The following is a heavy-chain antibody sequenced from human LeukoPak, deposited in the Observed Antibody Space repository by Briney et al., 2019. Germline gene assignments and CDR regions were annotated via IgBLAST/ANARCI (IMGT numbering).Heavy chain of an antibody. Sequence: PSETLSLTCTVSGASISSSSYSWDWIRQPPGKGLEWIGSLYYGGSAYYSPSLKSRVTISVDTSKNQLSLKLSSVTAADTALYYCARKANYYGSGNYYWMGSFDPWGQGTLVIVSS. V-gene: IGHV4-39*01. J-gene: IGHJ5*02. CDR1: GASISSSSYS. CDR2: LYYGGSA. D-gene: IGHD3-10*01. CDR3: ARKANYYGSGNYYWMGSFDP.